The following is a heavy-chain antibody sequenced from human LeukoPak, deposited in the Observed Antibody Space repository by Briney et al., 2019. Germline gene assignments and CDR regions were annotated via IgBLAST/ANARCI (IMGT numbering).Heavy chain of an antibody. J-gene: IGHJ4*02. CDR1: GFTFSSYW. V-gene: IGHV3-7*01. CDR3: ARDQETTYYFDY. Sequence: PGGSLRLSCAAPGFTFSSYWMSWVRQAPGKGLEWVANIKQDGSEKYYVDSVKGRFTISRDNAKNSLYLQMNSLRAEDTAVYYCARDQETTYYFDYWGQGTLVTVSS. D-gene: IGHD4-17*01. CDR2: IKQDGSEK.